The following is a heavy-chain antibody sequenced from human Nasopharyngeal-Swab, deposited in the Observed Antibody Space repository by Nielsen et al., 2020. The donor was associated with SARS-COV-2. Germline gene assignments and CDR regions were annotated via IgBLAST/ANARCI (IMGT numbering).Heavy chain of an antibody. CDR3: SRGGMGTGLDY. CDR2: INTDGSNT. V-gene: IGHV3-74*01. D-gene: IGHD1-14*01. J-gene: IGHJ4*02. CDR1: GFTFSWHW. Sequence: GESLKISCAASGFTFSWHWMHWVRQAPGKGLVWVSYINTDGSNTKYADSVKGRFTISRDNAKNTLYLQMNSLRAEDTAVCYCSRGGMGTGLDYWGQGILVTVSS.